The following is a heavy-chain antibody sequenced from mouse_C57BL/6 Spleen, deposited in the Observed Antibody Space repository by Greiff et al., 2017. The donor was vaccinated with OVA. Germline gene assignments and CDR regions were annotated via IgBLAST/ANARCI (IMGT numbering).Heavy chain of an antibody. Sequence: EVQGVESGGDLVKPGGSLKLSCAASGFTFSSSGMSWVRQTPDKRLEWVATISSGGSYTYYPDSVKGRFTISRDNAKNTLYLQMSSLKSEDTAMYYCARLGIVTAYAMDYWGQGTSVTVSS. D-gene: IGHD2-5*01. J-gene: IGHJ4*01. CDR1: GFTFSSSG. V-gene: IGHV5-6*01. CDR2: ISSGGSYT. CDR3: ARLGIVTAYAMDY.